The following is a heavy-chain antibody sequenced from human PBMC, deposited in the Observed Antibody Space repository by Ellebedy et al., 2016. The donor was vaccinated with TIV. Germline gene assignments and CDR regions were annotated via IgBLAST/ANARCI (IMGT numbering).Heavy chain of an antibody. CDR2: ISVSGDTT. Sequence: PGGSLRLSCAASGFTFRYYAMSWVRQAPGKGLDWVSTISVSGDTTYYADSVKGRFTISRDDSQNTLFLQMNNLRTEDTAVYYCAKDLRGGVSRYFDSWGQGTLVTVSS. V-gene: IGHV3-23*01. J-gene: IGHJ4*02. D-gene: IGHD2-8*02. CDR3: AKDLRGGVSRYFDS. CDR1: GFTFRYYA.